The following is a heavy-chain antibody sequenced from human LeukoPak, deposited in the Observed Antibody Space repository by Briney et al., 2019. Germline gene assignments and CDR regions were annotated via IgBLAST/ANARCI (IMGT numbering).Heavy chain of an antibody. CDR1: GGSISSSSYY. CDR3: ARDHLANLASRLFDP. Sequence: SETLSLTCTVSGGSISSSSYYWGWIRQPPGKGLEWIGSIYYSGSTYYNPSLKSRVTISVDTSKNQFSLKLSSVTAADTAVYYCARDHLANLASRLFDPWGQGSLVTVSS. J-gene: IGHJ5*02. V-gene: IGHV4-39*07. D-gene: IGHD3-3*01. CDR2: IYYSGST.